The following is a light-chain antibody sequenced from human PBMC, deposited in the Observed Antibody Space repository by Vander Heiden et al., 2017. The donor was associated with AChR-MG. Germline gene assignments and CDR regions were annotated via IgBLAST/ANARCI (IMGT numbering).Light chain of an antibody. CDR1: QSVNTH. CDR3: QQGCNWPPLT. V-gene: IGKV3-11*01. Sequence: EIVLTQSPATLSLSPGERATLSCRASQSVNTHLAWYQQKPGQAPRLLVYDASSRAPGIPARFSASGTGTDFTLTISSLEPEDFAVYYCQQGCNWPPLTFGGGTKVEIK. J-gene: IGKJ4*01. CDR2: DAS.